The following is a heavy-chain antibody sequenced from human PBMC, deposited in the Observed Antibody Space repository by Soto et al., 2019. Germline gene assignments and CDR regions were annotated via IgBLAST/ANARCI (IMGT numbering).Heavy chain of an antibody. D-gene: IGHD6-13*01. CDR2: INAGNGNT. CDR1: GYTFTSYA. Sequence: QVQLVQSGAEVKKPGASVKVSCKASGYTFTSYAMHWVRQAPGQRLEWMGWINAGNGNTKYSQKFQGRVTITRDTSASTAYMELSSLRSEDTAVYYCASLGAAAGRGYYYGMDVWGQGTTVTVSS. V-gene: IGHV1-3*01. J-gene: IGHJ6*02. CDR3: ASLGAAAGRGYYYGMDV.